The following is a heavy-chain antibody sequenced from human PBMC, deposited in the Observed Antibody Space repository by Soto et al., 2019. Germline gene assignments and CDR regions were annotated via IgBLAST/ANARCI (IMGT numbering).Heavy chain of an antibody. CDR2: VYYTGST. J-gene: IGHJ4*02. CDR3: ARSIAVPSSHIDH. Sequence: SETLSLTCRVPGGSMRGYYWSWIRHALGKGLEWIGYVYYTGSTNDNPSLQSRVTISVDTSNKQFSLSLRLVTAADTAVYFCARSIAVPSSHIDHWGQGIRVTVSS. CDR1: GGSMRGYY. D-gene: IGHD6-6*01. V-gene: IGHV4-59*01.